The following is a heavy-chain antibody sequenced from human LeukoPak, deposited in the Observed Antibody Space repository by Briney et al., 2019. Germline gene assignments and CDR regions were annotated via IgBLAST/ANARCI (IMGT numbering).Heavy chain of an antibody. J-gene: IGHJ3*02. CDR3: ARGGYYDSSGYYYGDAFDI. D-gene: IGHD3-22*01. CDR1: GYTFTGYY. V-gene: IGHV1-2*02. Sequence: ASVKVSCKASGYTFTGYYLHWVRQAPGQGLEWMGWINPNSGGTNYAQKFQGRVTMTRDTSISTAYMELSRLRSDDTAVYYCARGGYYDSSGYYYGDAFDIWGQGTMVTVSS. CDR2: INPNSGGT.